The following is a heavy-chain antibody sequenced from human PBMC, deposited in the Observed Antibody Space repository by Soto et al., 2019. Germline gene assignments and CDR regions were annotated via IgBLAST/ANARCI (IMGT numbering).Heavy chain of an antibody. CDR1: GYTFTSYG. Sequence: QVQLVQSGAEVKKPGASVKVSCKASGYTFTSYGISWVRQAPGQGLEWMGWISAYNGNTNYAQQLQDRVTMTTDPSTSTAYMELRSPRADYTAVYYCARDKSSDSSGWYGRIFDYLGEGTLVTVSS. D-gene: IGHD6-19*01. V-gene: IGHV1-18*01. J-gene: IGHJ4*02. CDR2: ISAYNGNT. CDR3: ARDKSSDSSGWYGRIFDY.